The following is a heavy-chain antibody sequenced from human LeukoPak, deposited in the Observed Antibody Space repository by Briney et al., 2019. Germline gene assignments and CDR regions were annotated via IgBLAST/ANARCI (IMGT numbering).Heavy chain of an antibody. CDR2: ISRSSSYI. D-gene: IGHD2-2*02. CDR1: GFTFSSYS. Sequence: GGSLRLSCAASGFTFSSYSMNWVRQAPGKGLEWVSSISRSSSYIYYADSVKGRFTISRDNAKNSLYLQMNSLRAEDTAVYYCASPGSIVVVPAAIFTYYFDYWAREPWSPSPQ. J-gene: IGHJ4*02. CDR3: ASPGSIVVVPAAIFTYYFDY. V-gene: IGHV3-21*01.